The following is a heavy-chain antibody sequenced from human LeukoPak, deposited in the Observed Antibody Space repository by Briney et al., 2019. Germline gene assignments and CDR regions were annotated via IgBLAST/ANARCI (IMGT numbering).Heavy chain of an antibody. V-gene: IGHV4-39*01. CDR3: ARLEWQRTFDY. D-gene: IGHD3-3*01. CDR1: GGSISSSSYY. CDR2: IYYSGST. Sequence: SETLSLTCTVSGGSISSSSYYWGWIRQPPGKGLEWIGSIYYSGSTYYNPSLKSRVTISVDTSKNQFSLKLSSVTAADTAAYYCARLEWQRTFDYWGQGTLVTVSS. J-gene: IGHJ4*02.